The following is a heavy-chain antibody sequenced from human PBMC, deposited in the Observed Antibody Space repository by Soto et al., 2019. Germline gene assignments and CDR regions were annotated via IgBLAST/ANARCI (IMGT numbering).Heavy chain of an antibody. Sequence: PSETLSLTCAVSGGSISSGGYSWSWIRQPPGKGLEWIGYIYHSGSTYYNPSLKSRVTISVDRSKNQFSLKLSSVTAADTAVYYCARAFNYYDSSGAFDYWGQGTLVTVSS. D-gene: IGHD3-22*01. CDR2: IYHSGST. CDR3: ARAFNYYDSSGAFDY. V-gene: IGHV4-30-2*01. J-gene: IGHJ4*02. CDR1: GGSISSGGYS.